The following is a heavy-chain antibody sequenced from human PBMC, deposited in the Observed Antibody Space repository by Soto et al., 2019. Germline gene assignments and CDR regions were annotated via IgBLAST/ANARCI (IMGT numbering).Heavy chain of an antibody. CDR3: ARVISSSSAMGLRFYYYGLDV. J-gene: IGHJ6*02. CDR1: GDSIRSRSDY. D-gene: IGHD2-2*01. Sequence: PSETLSLTCTVSGDSIRSRSDYWGWIRQPPEICLKWIGSIYYIGSTYSNPSLGSRVTMSVATSRSRFSLKLRAVTAADTAIYYCARVISSSSAMGLRFYYYGLDVCGQGTTVTVPS. CDR2: IYYIGST. V-gene: IGHV4-39*02.